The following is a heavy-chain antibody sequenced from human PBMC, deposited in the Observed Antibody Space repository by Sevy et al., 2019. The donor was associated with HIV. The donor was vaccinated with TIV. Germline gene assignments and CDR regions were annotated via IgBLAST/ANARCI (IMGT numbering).Heavy chain of an antibody. CDR1: GFTFSSYS. V-gene: IGHV3-48*02. CDR3: ATLIVGATNY. J-gene: IGHJ4*02. CDR2: ISSSSSTI. D-gene: IGHD1-26*01. Sequence: GGSLRLSCAASGFTFSSYSMNWVRQAPGKGLEWVSYISSSSSTIYYADSVKGRFTISRDNAKNSLYLKMNSLRDEDTAVYYCATLIVGATNYWGQGTLVTVSS.